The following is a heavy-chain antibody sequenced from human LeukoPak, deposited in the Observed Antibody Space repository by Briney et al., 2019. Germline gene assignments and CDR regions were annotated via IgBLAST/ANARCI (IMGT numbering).Heavy chain of an antibody. J-gene: IGHJ4*02. CDR3: ARGIAAVAGPYFDY. CDR2: VSYSGGT. Sequence: PSETLSLTCTVSGGSINTYYWSWIRQPSGKGLEWIGDVSYSGGTNYNPSLKSRVTISVDTSKNQFSLKLSSVTAADTAVYYCARGIAAVAGPYFDYWGQGTLVTVSS. CDR1: GGSINTYY. V-gene: IGHV4-59*01. D-gene: IGHD6-19*01.